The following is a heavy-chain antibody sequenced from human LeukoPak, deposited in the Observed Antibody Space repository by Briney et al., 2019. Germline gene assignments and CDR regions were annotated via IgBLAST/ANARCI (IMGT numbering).Heavy chain of an antibody. CDR3: AKEAYRYGYFDY. CDR1: GFTFSYYG. V-gene: IGHV3-30*18. D-gene: IGHD5-18*01. J-gene: IGHJ4*02. Sequence: GGSLRLSCAASGFTFSYYGMHWVRQAPGKGLEWVAVISYDESDKYYADSVKGRFTISRDNSKNTLYLQMNSLRDEDTALYFCAKEAYRYGYFDYWGQGTLVTVSS. CDR2: ISYDESDK.